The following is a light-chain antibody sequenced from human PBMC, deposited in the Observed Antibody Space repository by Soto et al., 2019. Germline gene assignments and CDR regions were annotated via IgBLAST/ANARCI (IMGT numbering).Light chain of an antibody. CDR2: DAS. CDR3: QQRSNWPPNT. J-gene: IGKJ5*01. Sequence: EIVFTQSPGTLSLSPGERATLSCRASQSVSRYLAWYQQKPGQAPRLLIYDASNRATGIPARFSGSGSGTDFTLTISSLEPEDFAVYYCQQRSNWPPNTFGQGTRLEIK. V-gene: IGKV3-11*01. CDR1: QSVSRY.